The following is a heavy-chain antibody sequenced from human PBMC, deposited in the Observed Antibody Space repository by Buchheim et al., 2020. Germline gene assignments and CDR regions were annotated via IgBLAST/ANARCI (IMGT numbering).Heavy chain of an antibody. CDR1: GFTFSSYG. J-gene: IGHJ6*02. CDR2: ISYDGSNK. CDR3: AKEGYYDSSGYYYYYGMDV. D-gene: IGHD3-22*01. V-gene: IGHV3-30*18. Sequence: QVQLVESGGGVVQPGRSLRLSCAASGFTFSSYGMHWVRQAPGKGLEWVAVISYDGSNKYYADSVKGRFTISRDNSKNTLYLKMNRLRAEDTAVYYGAKEGYYDSSGYYYYYGMDVWGQGTT.